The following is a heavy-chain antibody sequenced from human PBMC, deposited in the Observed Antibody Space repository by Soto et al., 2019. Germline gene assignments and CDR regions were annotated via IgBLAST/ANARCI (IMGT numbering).Heavy chain of an antibody. D-gene: IGHD2-2*01. Sequence: SVKVSCKASGGTFSSYAISWVRQAPGQGLEWMGGIIPIFGTANYAQKFQGRITITADESTSTAYMELSSLRSEDTAVYYCARDSRWYQLDWAITHRNYYGMDVWGQGTTVTVSS. CDR1: GGTFSSYA. CDR3: ARDSRWYQLDWAITHRNYYGMDV. V-gene: IGHV1-69*13. CDR2: IIPIFGTA. J-gene: IGHJ6*02.